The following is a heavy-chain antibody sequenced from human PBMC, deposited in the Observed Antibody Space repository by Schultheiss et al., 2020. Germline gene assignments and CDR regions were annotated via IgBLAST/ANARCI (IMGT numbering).Heavy chain of an antibody. J-gene: IGHJ4*02. CDR1: GFTFGDYA. Sequence: WGSLRLSCTASGFTFGDYAMSWFRQAPGKGLEWVGRIKSKTDGGTTDYAAPVKGRFTISRDDSKNTLYLQMNSLRTEDTAVYYCTTDPVDYGDYLFDYWGQGTLVTVSS. V-gene: IGHV3-15*01. D-gene: IGHD4-17*01. CDR3: TTDPVDYGDYLFDY. CDR2: IKSKTDGGTT.